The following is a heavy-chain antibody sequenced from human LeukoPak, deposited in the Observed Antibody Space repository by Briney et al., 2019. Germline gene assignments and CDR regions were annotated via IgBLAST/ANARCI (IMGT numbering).Heavy chain of an antibody. V-gene: IGHV3-53*01. CDR3: ARDFYDCSGGSCIDY. J-gene: IGHJ4*02. CDR2: IYSGGST. D-gene: IGHD2-15*01. Sequence: GGSLRLSCAASGFTVSSNYMSWVRQAPGKGLEWVSVIYSGGSTYYADSVRGRFTISRDNSKNTLYLQMNSLRAEDTAVYYCARDFYDCSGGSCIDYWGQGTLVTVSS. CDR1: GFTVSSNY.